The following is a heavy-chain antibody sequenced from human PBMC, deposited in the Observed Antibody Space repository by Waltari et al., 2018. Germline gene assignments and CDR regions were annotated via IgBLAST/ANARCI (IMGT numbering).Heavy chain of an antibody. CDR2: IYCSGST. CDR3: ARVSDYGGDSGDYYYYMDV. Sequence: QVQLQESGPGLVNPSETLSLTCTVSGGSTSSSYWSWIRQPPGHGLEWIGYIYCSGSTNYNPSLKSRVTISVDTSKNQFSLKLSSVTAADTAVYYCARVSDYGGDSGDYYYYMDVWGKGTTVTISS. V-gene: IGHV4-59*01. J-gene: IGHJ6*03. D-gene: IGHD4-17*01. CDR1: GGSTSSSY.